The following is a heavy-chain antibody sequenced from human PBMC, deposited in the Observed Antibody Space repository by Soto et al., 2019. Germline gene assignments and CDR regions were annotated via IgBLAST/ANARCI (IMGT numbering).Heavy chain of an antibody. D-gene: IGHD3-3*01. CDR1: GGTFSSYA. Sequence: GASVKVSCKASGGTFSSYAISWVRQAPGQGLEWMGGIIPIFGTANYAQKFQGRVTITADESTSTAYMELSSLRSEDTAVYYCARASAYDFWSGYPSARGALYYYYGMDVWGQGTTVTVSS. CDR2: IIPIFGTA. J-gene: IGHJ6*02. CDR3: ARASAYDFWSGYPSARGALYYYYGMDV. V-gene: IGHV1-69*13.